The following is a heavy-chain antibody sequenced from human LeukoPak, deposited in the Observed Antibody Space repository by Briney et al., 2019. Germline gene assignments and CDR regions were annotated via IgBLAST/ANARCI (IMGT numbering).Heavy chain of an antibody. V-gene: IGHV4-34*01. CDR1: GGSISSYY. Sequence: SETLSLTCTVSGGSISSYYWSWIRQPPGKGLEWIGEINHSGSTNYNPSLKSRVTISVDTSKNQFSLKLSSVTAADTAVYYCARGGSGYYPFDYWGQGTLVTVSS. CDR3: ARGGSGYYPFDY. CDR2: INHSGST. D-gene: IGHD3-22*01. J-gene: IGHJ4*02.